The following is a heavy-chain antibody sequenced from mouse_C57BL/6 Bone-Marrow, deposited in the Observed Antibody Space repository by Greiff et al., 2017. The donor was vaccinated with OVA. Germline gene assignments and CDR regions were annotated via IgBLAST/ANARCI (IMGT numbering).Heavy chain of an antibody. J-gene: IGHJ2*01. Sequence: VQLQQSGPELVKPGASVKISCKASGYTFTDYYMNWVKQSHGKSLEWIGDINPNNGGTSYNQKFKGKATLTVDKSSSTAYMELRSLTSEDSAVYYCATYYDYDFYFDYWGQGTTLTVSS. CDR1: GYTFTDYY. D-gene: IGHD2-4*01. CDR2: INPNNGGT. CDR3: ATYYDYDFYFDY. V-gene: IGHV1-26*01.